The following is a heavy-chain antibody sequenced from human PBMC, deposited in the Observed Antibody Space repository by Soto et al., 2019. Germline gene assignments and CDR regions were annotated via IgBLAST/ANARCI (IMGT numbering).Heavy chain of an antibody. CDR1: GGSISSGGYY. CDR3: ARVPKLSLYCSGGSCYPEPSDP. J-gene: IGHJ5*02. D-gene: IGHD2-15*01. V-gene: IGHV4-31*03. Sequence: SETLSLTCTVSGGSISSGGYYWSWIRQHPGKGLEWIGYIYYSGSTYYNPSLKSRVTISVDTSKNQFSLKLSSVTAADTAVYYCARVPKLSLYCSGGSCYPEPSDPWGQGTLVTVSS. CDR2: IYYSGST.